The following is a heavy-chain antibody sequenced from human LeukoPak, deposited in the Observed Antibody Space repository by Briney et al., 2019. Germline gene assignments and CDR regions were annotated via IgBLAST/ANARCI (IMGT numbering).Heavy chain of an antibody. J-gene: IGHJ3*02. CDR3: AKDCLYPHYDSSGYYSGDAFDI. Sequence: GGTLRLSCAASGFTFSSYGMSWVRQAPGKGLEWGSGISGSGGSTYYADSVKGRFTISRDNSKNTLYLQMNSLRAEDTAVYYCAKDCLYPHYDSSGYYSGDAFDIWGQGTMVTVSS. V-gene: IGHV3-23*01. CDR2: ISGSGGST. D-gene: IGHD3-22*01. CDR1: GFTFSSYG.